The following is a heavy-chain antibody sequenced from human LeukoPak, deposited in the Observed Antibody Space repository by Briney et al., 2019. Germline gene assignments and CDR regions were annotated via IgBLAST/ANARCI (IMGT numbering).Heavy chain of an antibody. CDR2: INPNSGGT. CDR1: GYTFIGYY. V-gene: IGHV1-2*02. Sequence: ASVKVSCKASGYTFIGYYIHWVRQAPGQGLEWMGWINPNSGGTNYAQKFQGRVTMTRDTSISTAYMELNRLTSDATAVYYCARGSKYDYWGQGALVTVSS. J-gene: IGHJ4*02. CDR3: ARGSKYDY.